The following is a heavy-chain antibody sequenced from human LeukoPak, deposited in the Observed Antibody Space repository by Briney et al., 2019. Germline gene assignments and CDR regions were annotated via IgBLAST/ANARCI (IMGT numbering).Heavy chain of an antibody. J-gene: IGHJ4*02. CDR2: IDWDDDK. D-gene: IGHD1-26*01. Sequence: SGPTLVNPTQTLTLTCTLSGFSLSTSGMCVSWIRQPPGKALEWLARIDWDDDKYYSTSLKTRLTISKDTSKNQVVLTMTNMDPVDTATYYCARTYIVGATNYFDYWGQGTLVTVSS. CDR1: GFSLSTSGMC. V-gene: IGHV2-70*11. CDR3: ARTYIVGATNYFDY.